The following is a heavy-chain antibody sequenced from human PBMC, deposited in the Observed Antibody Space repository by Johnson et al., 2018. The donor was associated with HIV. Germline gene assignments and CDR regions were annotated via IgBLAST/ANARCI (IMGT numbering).Heavy chain of an antibody. J-gene: IGHJ3*02. CDR3: ARGRASWELYDAFEI. Sequence: VQLVESGGGLVQPGGSLKLSCAASGFTFSNAWMNWVRQAPGKGLEWVSGIAWSGATTGYADSVKGRFTISRDNVKKSLYLQMNSLRAGDTAVYYCARGRASWELYDAFEIWGQGTMVTVSS. CDR2: IAWSGATT. D-gene: IGHD1-26*01. CDR1: GFTFSNAW. V-gene: IGHV3-20*04.